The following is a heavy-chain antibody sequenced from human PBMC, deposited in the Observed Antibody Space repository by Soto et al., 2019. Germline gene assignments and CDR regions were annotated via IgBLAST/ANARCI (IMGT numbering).Heavy chain of an antibody. CDR3: AKVGESSGWYFH. D-gene: IGHD6-19*01. Sequence: QVQLVESGGGVVQPGRSLRLSCAASGFTFSSYGMHWVRQAPGKGLEWVAVISYDGSNKYYADSVKGRFTISRDNSKNTLYLQMNSLRAEDTAVYYCAKVGESSGWYFHWGQGTLVTVSS. V-gene: IGHV3-30*18. CDR2: ISYDGSNK. J-gene: IGHJ4*02. CDR1: GFTFSSYG.